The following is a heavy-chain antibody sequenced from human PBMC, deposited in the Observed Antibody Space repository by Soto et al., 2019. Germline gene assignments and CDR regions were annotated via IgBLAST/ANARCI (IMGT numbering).Heavy chain of an antibody. V-gene: IGHV3-23*01. D-gene: IGHD1-26*01. CDR2: ISGSGGST. CDR1: GFTFSSYA. CDR3: ARRGSGSYYDY. J-gene: IGHJ4*02. Sequence: EVPLLESGGGLVQPGGSLRLSCAASGFTFSSYAMRWVRQAPVKGLEWVSAISGSGGSTYYADSVKGRFTLSRDNSKNTLYLQMNSLSAEDTAVYYCARRGSGSYYDYWGQGTLVTVSS.